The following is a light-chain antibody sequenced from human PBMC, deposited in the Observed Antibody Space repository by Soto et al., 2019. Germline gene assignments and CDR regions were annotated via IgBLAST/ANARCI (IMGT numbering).Light chain of an antibody. CDR2: AAS. CDR1: QDIRNT. Sequence: AIQMTQSPSSLSASVGDTVTISCRASQDIRNTLAWYQQKPGEAPKLLIFAASNLQSGVPSRFSGCGSVTDFTLAITRQLPEDFATYFCLQHDNFSWTFGQWTKGEVK. V-gene: IGKV1-6*01. J-gene: IGKJ1*01. CDR3: LQHDNFSWT.